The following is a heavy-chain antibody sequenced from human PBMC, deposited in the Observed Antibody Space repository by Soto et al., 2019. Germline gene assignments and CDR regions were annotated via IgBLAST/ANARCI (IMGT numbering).Heavy chain of an antibody. Sequence: PSETLSLTCTISGGSITSSSFNWGWIRQPPGNEQERIGRIYYSGSTYYSPSLKSRVTISVDTSKNQFSLKLSSVTAVDTAVYYCARRERAAGTDWWFDPWGQGTLVT. J-gene: IGHJ5*02. V-gene: IGHV4-39*01. CDR3: ARRERAAGTDWWFDP. D-gene: IGHD6-13*01. CDR1: GGSITSSSFN. CDR2: IYYSGST.